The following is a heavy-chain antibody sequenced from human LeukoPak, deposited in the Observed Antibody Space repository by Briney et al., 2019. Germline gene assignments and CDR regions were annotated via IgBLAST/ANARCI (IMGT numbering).Heavy chain of an antibody. CDR2: ITSDGSDK. J-gene: IGHJ4*02. D-gene: IGHD4-11*01. CDR3: AKEHGPPTVY. CDR1: GFTFSIYG. Sequence: GGSLTLSCAASGFTFSIYGMHWVRQAPGKGLEWMAAITSDGSDKYYADSVKGRFTISRDNSKNTLYLQMNSLRAEDTGLYYCAKEHGPPTVYWGQGTLVTVSS. V-gene: IGHV3-30*18.